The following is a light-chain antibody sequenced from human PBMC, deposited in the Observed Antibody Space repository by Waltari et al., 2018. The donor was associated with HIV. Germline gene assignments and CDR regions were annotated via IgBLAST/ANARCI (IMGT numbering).Light chain of an antibody. J-gene: IGKJ2*01. CDR2: WAT. CDR1: QTVLYSSNKKNF. Sequence: DIVMTQSPDSLAVPLGERATITCNSSQTVLYSSNKKNFLSWYQQKPGQPPKLLISWATTRDAGVPDRFSGSGSGTDFTLTVSSLQADDVAFYYCQQYYSTPYTFGRGTKV. CDR3: QQYYSTPYT. V-gene: IGKV4-1*01.